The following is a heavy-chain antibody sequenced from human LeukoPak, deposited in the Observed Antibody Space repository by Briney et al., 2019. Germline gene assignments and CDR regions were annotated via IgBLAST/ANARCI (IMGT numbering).Heavy chain of an antibody. J-gene: IGHJ6*03. D-gene: IGHD5-12*01. Sequence: GGSLRLSCAASGFTFSSYETNWVRQAPGKGLEWVSYISSSGTTIYYADSVKGRFTISRDNAKNSLYLQMNSLRAEDTAVYYCARRRGYMDVWGKGTTVTVSS. CDR2: ISSSGTTI. CDR1: GFTFSSYE. CDR3: ARRRGYMDV. V-gene: IGHV3-48*03.